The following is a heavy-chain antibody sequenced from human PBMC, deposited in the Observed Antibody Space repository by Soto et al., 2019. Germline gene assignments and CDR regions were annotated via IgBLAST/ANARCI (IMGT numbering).Heavy chain of an antibody. V-gene: IGHV3-23*01. J-gene: IGHJ4*02. CDR1: GFTLSSFA. CDR3: ARGFSAGKGSPPAF. D-gene: IGHD6-13*01. CDR2: ISGSGGST. Sequence: EMQLLESGGGLVQPGGSLRLSCAASGFTLSSFAMSWVRQAPGKGLDWVSAISGSGGSTYSADSVRGRFTISRDNSKNTLYLQMSSLRAEDTAVYYCARGFSAGKGSPPAFWGQGSLVTVSS.